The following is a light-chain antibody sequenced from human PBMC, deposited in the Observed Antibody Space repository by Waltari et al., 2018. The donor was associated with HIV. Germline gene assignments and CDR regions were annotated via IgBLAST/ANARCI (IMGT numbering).Light chain of an antibody. Sequence: QSALTQPRSVSGSPGQSVTISCPASSRSLNDAPNVSWYQQHAGQAPKLIIFGVNQRPAGVPVRFSGSKSCSTASLTISGLQAEDEGHYYCCSYGGTYLFWIVGGGTQLTVL. CDR2: GVN. V-gene: IGLV2-11*01. CDR3: CSYGGTYLFWI. CDR1: SRSLNDAPN. J-gene: IGLJ2*01.